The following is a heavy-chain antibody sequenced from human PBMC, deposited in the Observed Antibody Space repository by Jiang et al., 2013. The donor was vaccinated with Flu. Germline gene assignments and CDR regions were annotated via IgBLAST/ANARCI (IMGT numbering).Heavy chain of an antibody. CDR2: IIPIFGTA. D-gene: IGHD2-15*01. CDR3: ARGIHCSGGSCYPRWFDP. V-gene: IGHV1-69*01. Sequence: SGAEVKKPGSSVKVSCKASGGTFSSYAISWVRQAPGQGLEWMGGIIPIFGTANYAQKFQGRVTITADESTSTAYMELSSLRSEDTAVYYCARGIHCSGGSCYPRWFDPWGQGTLVTVSS. CDR1: GGTFSSYA. J-gene: IGHJ5*02.